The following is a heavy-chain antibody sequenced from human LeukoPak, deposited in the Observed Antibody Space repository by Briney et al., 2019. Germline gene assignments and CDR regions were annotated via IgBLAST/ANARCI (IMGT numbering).Heavy chain of an antibody. D-gene: IGHD3-22*01. CDR1: GGSFSGYY. Sequence: SETLSLTCAVYGGSFSGYYWSWIRQPPGKGLEWIGEINHSGNTNYNPHLKSRVTISVDTSKNQFSLKLSSVTAADTAVYYCARGPYDSSRDWGQRTVDADSS. CDR2: INHSGNT. CDR3: ARGPYDSSRD. V-gene: IGHV4-34*01. J-gene: IGHJ4*02.